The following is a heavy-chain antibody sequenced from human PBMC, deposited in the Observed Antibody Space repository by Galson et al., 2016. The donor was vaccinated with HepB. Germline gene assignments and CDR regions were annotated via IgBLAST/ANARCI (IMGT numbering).Heavy chain of an antibody. CDR1: GYTFTNHA. J-gene: IGHJ4*02. V-gene: IGHV1-3*04. CDR2: IYTANGNT. D-gene: IGHD5-12*01. CDR3: ARDNGVAWLIDY. Sequence: SVKVSCKASGYTFTNHAMHWVRQAPGQRLESMGWIYTANGNTLYSQKFQGRVTINRDTSASTVYMELSSLRSEDTAVYYCARDNGVAWLIDYWGQGTLLTVSS.